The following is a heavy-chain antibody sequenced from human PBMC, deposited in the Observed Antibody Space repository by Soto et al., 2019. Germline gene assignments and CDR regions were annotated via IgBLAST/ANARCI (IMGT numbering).Heavy chain of an antibody. Sequence: GGSLRLSCAASGFTFSDYYMSWIRQAPGKGLEWVSYISSSSSYTNYADSVKGRFTISRDNAKNSLYLQMNSLRAEDTAVYYCARETYSSSSIDYWGQGTLVTVSS. D-gene: IGHD6-6*01. CDR2: ISSSSSYT. CDR3: ARETYSSSSIDY. J-gene: IGHJ4*02. CDR1: GFTFSDYY. V-gene: IGHV3-11*06.